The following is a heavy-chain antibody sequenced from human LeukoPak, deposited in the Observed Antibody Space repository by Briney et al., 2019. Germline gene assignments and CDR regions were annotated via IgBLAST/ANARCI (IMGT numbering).Heavy chain of an antibody. CDR2: INPISGGT. CDR3: ARDKGLYCTTTSCQRERYNCFDP. D-gene: IGHD2-2*01. Sequence: GASVKVSCKASGYSFTGYYIHWVRQAPGQGLQWMGWINPISGGTTFAQEFQGRVTMTRDTSIKTVYMELSSLRPDDTAVYFCARDKGLYCTTTSCQRERYNCFDPWGQGTLVTVSS. J-gene: IGHJ5*02. V-gene: IGHV1-2*02. CDR1: GYSFTGYY.